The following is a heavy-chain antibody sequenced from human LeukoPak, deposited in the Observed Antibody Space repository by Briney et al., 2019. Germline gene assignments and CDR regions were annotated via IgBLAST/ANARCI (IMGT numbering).Heavy chain of an antibody. Sequence: GGSLRLSCEGSGFTFSNYWMSWVRQAPGKGLEWVANINQDGSEKYYVDSVKGRFTISRDNAKNSLYLQMNTLRAEDTAVYYCAKDNHYFDSTIYYYYFDYWGQGSLVTVSS. V-gene: IGHV3-7*01. CDR3: AKDNHYFDSTIYYYYFDY. J-gene: IGHJ4*02. CDR2: INQDGSEK. D-gene: IGHD3-22*01. CDR1: GFTFSNYW.